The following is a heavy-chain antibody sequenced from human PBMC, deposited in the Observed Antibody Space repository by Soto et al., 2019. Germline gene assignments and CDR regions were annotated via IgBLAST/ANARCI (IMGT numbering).Heavy chain of an antibody. V-gene: IGHV3-74*01. CDR2: INPDGRTI. D-gene: IGHD1-1*01. Sequence: GGSLRLSCAASAFSFGTSWMHWVRQAPGEGLVWVSRINPDGRTINYADSVKGRFTISRDNAKNTLYLQMNILRVEDTAVYFCATAGNYRFGNWGLGTLVTVSS. CDR1: AFSFGTSW. CDR3: ATAGNYRFGN. J-gene: IGHJ4*02.